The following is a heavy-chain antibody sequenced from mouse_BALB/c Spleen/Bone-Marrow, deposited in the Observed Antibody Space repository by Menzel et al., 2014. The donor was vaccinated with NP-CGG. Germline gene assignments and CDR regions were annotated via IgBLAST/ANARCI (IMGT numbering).Heavy chain of an antibody. CDR1: GNTFTSYD. CDR3: VRSRLRDWYFDV. CDR2: IFPGDGTT. Sequence: QVQLQQSGVELVKPGASVKLSCKASGNTFTSYDINWVRQRPEQGLEWIGWIFPGDGTTKYNEKFKGKATLSTDKSSSTVHMQLSRLTSEDSAVYFCVRSRLRDWYFDVRGAGTTVTISS. V-gene: IGHV1S56*01. J-gene: IGHJ1*01. D-gene: IGHD1-2*01.